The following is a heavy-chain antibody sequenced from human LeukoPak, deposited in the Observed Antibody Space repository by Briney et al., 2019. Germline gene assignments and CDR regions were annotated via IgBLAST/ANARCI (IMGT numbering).Heavy chain of an antibody. CDR2: IKQDESEK. CDR3: ARDHYDSSGAADY. J-gene: IGHJ4*02. CDR1: GFTFSSYS. V-gene: IGHV3-7*01. D-gene: IGHD3-22*01. Sequence: PGGSLRLSCAASGFTFSSYSMTWVRQAPGKGLGWVANIKQDESEKYYVDSVKGRFTISRDNAKNSLYLQMNSLRAEDTAVYHCARDHYDSSGAADYWGQGTLVTVSS.